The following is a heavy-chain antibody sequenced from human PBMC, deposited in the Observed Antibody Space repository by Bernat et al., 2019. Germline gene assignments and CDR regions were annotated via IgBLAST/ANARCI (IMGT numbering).Heavy chain of an antibody. Sequence: QVQLVESGGGGVQPGRALRLSCAASGFTFRNNGMHWVRQAPGKGLEWVADVSSDGNDKHYADSVTGRFTISRDNSRNTVYLQMNSLRAEDTAVYYCARDRSSGWYFDYWGQGTLVTVSS. CDR2: VSSDGNDK. V-gene: IGHV3-30*03. J-gene: IGHJ4*02. CDR1: GFTFRNNG. D-gene: IGHD6-19*01. CDR3: ARDRSSGWYFDY.